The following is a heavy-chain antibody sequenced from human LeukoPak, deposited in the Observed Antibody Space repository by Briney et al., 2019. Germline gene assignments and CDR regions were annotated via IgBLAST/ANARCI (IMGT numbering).Heavy chain of an antibody. D-gene: IGHD2-21*01. J-gene: IGHJ4*02. V-gene: IGHV4-34*01. CDR2: INHSGST. CDR3: ASSNWAWVVVA. CDR1: GGSFSGYY. Sequence: SGTLSLTCAVYGGSFSGYYWSWIRQPPGKGLEWIGEINHSGSTNYNPSLKSRVTISVDTSKNQFSLKLSSVTAADTAVYYCASSNWAWVVVAWGQGTLVTVSS.